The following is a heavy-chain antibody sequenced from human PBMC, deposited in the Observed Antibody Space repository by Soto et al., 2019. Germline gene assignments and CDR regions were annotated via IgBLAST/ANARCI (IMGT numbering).Heavy chain of an antibody. CDR1: GFTFSDHY. CDR2: TRNKANSYTT. D-gene: IGHD3-10*01. CDR3: ALRITGGAGNWFDP. Sequence: GGSLRLSCAASGFTFSDHYMDWVRQAPGKGLEWVGRTRNKANSYTTEYAASVKGRFTISRDDSKNSLYLQMNSLKTEDTAVYYCALRITGGAGNWFDPWGQGTLVTVSS. J-gene: IGHJ5*02. V-gene: IGHV3-72*01.